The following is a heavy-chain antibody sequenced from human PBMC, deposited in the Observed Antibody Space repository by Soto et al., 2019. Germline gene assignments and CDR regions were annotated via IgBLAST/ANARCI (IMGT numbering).Heavy chain of an antibody. V-gene: IGHV3-64*01. CDR3: ARSLMTTFGGVIVIGAFDI. CDR2: ISSNGGST. Sequence: GGSLRLSCAASGFTFSSYAMHWVRQAPGKGLEYVSAISSNGGSTYYANSVKGRFTISRDNSKNTLYLQMGSLRAEDMAVYYCARSLMTTFGGVIVIGAFDIWGQGTMVTVSS. J-gene: IGHJ3*02. D-gene: IGHD3-16*02. CDR1: GFTFSSYA.